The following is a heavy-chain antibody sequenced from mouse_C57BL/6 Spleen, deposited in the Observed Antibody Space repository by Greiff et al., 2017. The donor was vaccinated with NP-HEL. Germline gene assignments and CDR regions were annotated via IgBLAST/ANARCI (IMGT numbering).Heavy chain of an antibody. CDR3: ATITTVVGAMDY. CDR1: GYAFTNYL. D-gene: IGHD1-1*01. V-gene: IGHV1-54*01. CDR2: INPGSGGT. Sequence: QVQLQQSGAELVRPGTSVKVSCKASGYAFTNYLIEWVKQRPGQGLEWIGVINPGSGGTNYNEKFKGKATLTADKSSSTAYMPLSSLTSEDSAVYFCATITTVVGAMDYWGQGTSVTVSS. J-gene: IGHJ4*01.